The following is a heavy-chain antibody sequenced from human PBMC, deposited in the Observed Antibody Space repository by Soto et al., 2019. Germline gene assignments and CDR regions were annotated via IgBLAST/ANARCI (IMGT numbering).Heavy chain of an antibody. J-gene: IGHJ4*02. CDR1: GFTFSSYA. Sequence: QVQLVESGGGVVQPGRSLRLSCAASGFTFSSYAMHWVRQAPGKGLEWVAVISYDGSNKYYADSVKGRFTISRDNSKNTLYLQMNSLRAEDTAVYYCARSIWFGDLLESGPFDYWGQGTLVTVSS. V-gene: IGHV3-30-3*01. CDR2: ISYDGSNK. CDR3: ARSIWFGDLLESGPFDY. D-gene: IGHD3-10*01.